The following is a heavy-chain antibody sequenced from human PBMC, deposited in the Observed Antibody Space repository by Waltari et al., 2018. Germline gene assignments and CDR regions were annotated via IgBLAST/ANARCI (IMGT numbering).Heavy chain of an antibody. D-gene: IGHD5-12*01. CDR1: GFSLSNARMG. V-gene: IGHV2-26*01. J-gene: IGHJ4*02. CDR2: IFSNDEK. CDR3: ARISSGVWWLRSRGGLDFDY. Sequence: QVTLKESGPVLVKPTETLTLTCTVSGFSLSNARMGVSWIRQPPGKALEWLAHIFSNDEKSYSTSLKSRLTISKDTSKSQVVLTMTNMDPVDTATYYCARISSGVWWLRSRGGLDFDYWGQGTLVTVSS.